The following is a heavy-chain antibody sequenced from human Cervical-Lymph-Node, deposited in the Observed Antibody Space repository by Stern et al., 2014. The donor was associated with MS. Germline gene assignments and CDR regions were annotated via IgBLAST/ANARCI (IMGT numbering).Heavy chain of an antibody. V-gene: IGHV3-9*01. CDR1: GFTLGDYA. J-gene: IGHJ4*02. CDR3: TKASSLGLWSDFEY. Sequence: EVQLVESGGNLVQPGGSLRLSCAVSGFTLGDYAMHWVRQAPGKGLEWVLGVSWKSGYIGYADFVKGRFTISRDNAKNSLHVQMNSLRAEDTALYYCTKASSLGLWSDFEYWGQGTLVTVSS. CDR2: VSWKSGYI. D-gene: IGHD3/OR15-3a*01.